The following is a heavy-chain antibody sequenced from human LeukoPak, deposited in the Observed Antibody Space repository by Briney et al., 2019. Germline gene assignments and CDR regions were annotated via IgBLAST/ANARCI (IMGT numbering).Heavy chain of an antibody. Sequence: GGSLRLSCAASGFTFSNYWMSWVRQAPGKGLEWVSSITSSSDNINYADSVKGRFTISRDNAKNSLYLQMNSLRAEDTAVYYCARSSSIWWYFDQWGQGTLVTVSS. J-gene: IGHJ4*02. CDR3: ARSSSIWWYFDQ. CDR1: GFTFSNYW. CDR2: ITSSSDNI. D-gene: IGHD6-13*01. V-gene: IGHV3-21*01.